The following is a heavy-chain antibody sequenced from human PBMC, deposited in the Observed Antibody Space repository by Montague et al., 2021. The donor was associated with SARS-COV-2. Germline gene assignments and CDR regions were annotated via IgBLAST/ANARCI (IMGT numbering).Heavy chain of an antibody. CDR3: AGTPTRPFSFDS. CDR2: VTTSGTT. J-gene: IGHJ4*02. D-gene: IGHD6-6*01. Sequence: SETLSLTCAVSGASITSFSLSWVRLPAGKGLEWIGRVTTSGTTNSSPSLRSRVTMSADTSKNQFSLNLTSVPAADTAIYNCAGTPTRPFSFDSWGQGTLVTVSS. CDR1: GASITSFS. V-gene: IGHV4-4*07.